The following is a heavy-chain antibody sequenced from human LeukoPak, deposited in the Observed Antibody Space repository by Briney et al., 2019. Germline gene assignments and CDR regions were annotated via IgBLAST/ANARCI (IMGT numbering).Heavy chain of an antibody. V-gene: IGHV4-34*01. D-gene: IGHD3-22*01. Sequence: PSETLSLTCAVYGGSFSGYYWSWIRQPPGKGLEWIGSIYYSGSTYYNPSLKSRVTISVDTSKNQFSLKLSSVTAADTAVYYCARDLRLLYYYDSSGYYTEAFDIWGQGTMVTVSS. CDR2: IYYSGST. J-gene: IGHJ3*02. CDR3: ARDLRLLYYYDSSGYYTEAFDI. CDR1: GGSFSGYY.